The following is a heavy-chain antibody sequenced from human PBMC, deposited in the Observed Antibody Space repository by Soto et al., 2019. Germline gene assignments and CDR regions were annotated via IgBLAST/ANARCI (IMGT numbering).Heavy chain of an antibody. CDR1: GYTLTELS. Sequence: QVQLVQSGAEVTKPGASVKVSCKVSGYTLTELSMHWVRQAPGKGREWMGGFDPEDGETIYAQKFQGRVTMTEDTTTKPAYMGLSSLRSEDTDVYYWARRLRRLVLNIFDYWGQGTLVTVSS. CDR2: FDPEDGET. D-gene: IGHD2-21*01. J-gene: IGHJ4*02. CDR3: ARRLRRLVLNIFDY. V-gene: IGHV1-24*01.